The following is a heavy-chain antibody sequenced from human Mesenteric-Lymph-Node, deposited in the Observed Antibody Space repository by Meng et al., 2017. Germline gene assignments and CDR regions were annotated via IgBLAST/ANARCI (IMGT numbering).Heavy chain of an antibody. CDR3: ARGGLRGYIVGHVLDD. CDR1: GGSMSNYY. J-gene: IGHJ4*02. CDR2: IYSSGST. V-gene: IGHV4-4*07. D-gene: IGHD5-18*01. Sequence: SETLSLTCSVSGGSMSNYYWNWIRQPAGKGLEWIRRIYSSGSTNYNPSLKSRVTMSIDTSKNQFSLKLSSVTAEDTEVYYCARGGLRGYIVGHVLDDWGQGTLVTVSS.